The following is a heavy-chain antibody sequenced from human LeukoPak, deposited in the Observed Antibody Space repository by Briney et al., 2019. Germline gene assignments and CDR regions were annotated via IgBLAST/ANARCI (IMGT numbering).Heavy chain of an antibody. CDR3: ARTARSSSSLNFDY. CDR1: GGSISSSSYY. Sequence: SETLSLTCTVSGGSISSSSYYWGWIRQPPGKGLEWIGSIYYSGSTYYNPSLKSRVTISVDTSKNQFSLKLSSVTAADTAVYHCARTARSSSSLNFDYWGQGTLVTVSS. D-gene: IGHD6-6*01. J-gene: IGHJ4*02. CDR2: IYYSGST. V-gene: IGHV4-39*01.